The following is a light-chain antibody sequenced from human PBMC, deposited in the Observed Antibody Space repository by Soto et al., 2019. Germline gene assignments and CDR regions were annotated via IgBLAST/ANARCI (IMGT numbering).Light chain of an antibody. CDR1: QGISNY. V-gene: IGKV1-27*01. Sequence: DIQMTQSPSCLSASVGDRVTITCRASQGISNYLAWYQQKPGKVPELLIYAASSLQSGVPSRFSGSRSGTDFTLTISSLQPEVVATYYCQKYNDAPKTFGQGTKVEIK. J-gene: IGKJ1*01. CDR3: QKYNDAPKT. CDR2: AAS.